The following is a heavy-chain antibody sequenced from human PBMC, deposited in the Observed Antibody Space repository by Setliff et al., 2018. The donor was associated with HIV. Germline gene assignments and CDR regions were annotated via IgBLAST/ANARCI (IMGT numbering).Heavy chain of an antibody. CDR3: ARDGSSTWTGVRAFDN. Sequence: SVKVSCKASGGTFSSYAITWVRQAPGHGLEWMGGIIPIFGTANYAQKFQGRVTITADESTSTAYMELSSLRSEDTAEYYCARDGSSTWTGVRAFDNWGQGTMVTVSS. J-gene: IGHJ3*02. D-gene: IGHD6-13*01. CDR2: IIPIFGTA. V-gene: IGHV1-69*13. CDR1: GGTFSSYA.